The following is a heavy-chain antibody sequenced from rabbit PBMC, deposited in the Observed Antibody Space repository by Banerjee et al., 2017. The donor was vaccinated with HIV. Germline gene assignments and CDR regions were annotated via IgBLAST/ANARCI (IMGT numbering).Heavy chain of an antibody. D-gene: IGHD1-1*01. Sequence: QSLEESGGGLVQPKGSLTLTCTASGFSFSSDYDMCWVRQAPGKGLEWIGCIHAGSSGSTYYASWAKGRFTISKTSSTTVTLQMTSLTAADTDTYFCARGGSSAYKLWGPGTLVTVS. CDR2: IHAGSSGST. CDR1: GFSFSSDYD. CDR3: ARGGSSAYKL. J-gene: IGHJ4*01. V-gene: IGHV1S40*01.